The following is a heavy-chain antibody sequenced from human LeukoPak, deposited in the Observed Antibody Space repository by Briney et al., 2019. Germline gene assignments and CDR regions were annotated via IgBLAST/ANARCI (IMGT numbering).Heavy chain of an antibody. CDR3: ARDQGYTYGHSFDY. CDR2: TLYDGRNK. D-gene: IGHD5-18*01. CDR1: GFTFSSYG. Sequence: GGSLGLSCAASGFTFSSYGMHWVRQAPGKGLEWVTLTLYDGRNKYYADSVKGRFTISRDNSKNTLYLQMNSLRAEDTAVYYCARDQGYTYGHSFDYWGQGTLVTVSS. V-gene: IGHV3-33*05. J-gene: IGHJ4*02.